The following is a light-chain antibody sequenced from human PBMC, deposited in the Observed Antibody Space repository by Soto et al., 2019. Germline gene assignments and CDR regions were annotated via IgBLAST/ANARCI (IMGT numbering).Light chain of an antibody. CDR3: QQANSFPFT. CDR1: QDISGW. Sequence: DIQMTQSPSSVSASVGDSVTIACRASQDISGWLAWYQVKPGKAPKLLIYAASNLQSGVPSRFSGSGSGTDFTLTISSPQPEDFATYYCQQANSFPFTFGPGTKVDIK. CDR2: AAS. J-gene: IGKJ3*01. V-gene: IGKV1-12*01.